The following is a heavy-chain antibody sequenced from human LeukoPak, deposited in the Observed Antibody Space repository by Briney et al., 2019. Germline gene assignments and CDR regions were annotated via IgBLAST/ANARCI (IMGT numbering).Heavy chain of an antibody. D-gene: IGHD2-21*02. CDR1: GGSISGSTSY. CDR3: ARHGDRLRFAMDV. V-gene: IGHV4-39*01. J-gene: IGHJ6*02. Sequence: SETLSLTCAVSGGSISGSTSYWGWIRQPPGEGLEWIGNIFHRGTTYHNPSLQRRVTFSVDTSKNLFSMNLTSVTVADTAVYYCARHGDRLRFAMDVWGQGTTVTVSS. CDR2: IFHRGTT.